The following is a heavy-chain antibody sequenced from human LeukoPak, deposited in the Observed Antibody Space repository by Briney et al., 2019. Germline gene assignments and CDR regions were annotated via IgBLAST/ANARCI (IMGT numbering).Heavy chain of an antibody. V-gene: IGHV3-30-3*01. CDR3: ARDCSGGSCYSGYFDC. Sequence: PGRSLRLSCAASGFTFSNYAMHWVRQAPGKGLEWVAVLSYDGGNKYYADSVKGRFTISRDNSKNTLYLQVNSLRADDTAVYYCARDCSGGSCYSGYFDCWGQGTLVTVSS. CDR1: GFTFSNYA. CDR2: LSYDGGNK. J-gene: IGHJ4*02. D-gene: IGHD2-15*01.